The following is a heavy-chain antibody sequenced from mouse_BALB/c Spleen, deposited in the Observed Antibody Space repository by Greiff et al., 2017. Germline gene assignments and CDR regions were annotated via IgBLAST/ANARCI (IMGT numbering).Heavy chain of an antibody. CDR3: TRDRGRGAMDY. Sequence: DVKLVESGGGLVKPGGSLKLSCAASGFTFSSYTMSWVRQTPEKRLEWVATISSGGSYTYYPDSVKGRFTISRDNAKNTLYLQMSSLKSEDTAMYYCTRDRGRGAMDYWGQGTSVTVSS. CDR2: ISSGGSYT. V-gene: IGHV5-6-4*01. CDR1: GFTFSSYT. J-gene: IGHJ4*01. D-gene: IGHD3-1*01.